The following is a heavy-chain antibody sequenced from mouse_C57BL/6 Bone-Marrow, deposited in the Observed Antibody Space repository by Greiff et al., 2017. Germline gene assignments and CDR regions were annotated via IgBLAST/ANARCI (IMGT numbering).Heavy chain of an antibody. D-gene: IGHD1-1*01. Sequence: QVQLQQSGAELVRPGASVKLSCTASGYTFTSYGISWVKQSPGQGLEWIAEIYPRSGNTYYNDTFKGKATLTAAKSSITAYIELRRLTYEDIAVYICEREAITTVVAANWYFDVWGTGTTVTVAS. CDR1: GYTFTSYG. CDR3: EREAITTVVAANWYFDV. V-gene: IGHV1-81*01. J-gene: IGHJ1*03. CDR2: IYPRSGNT.